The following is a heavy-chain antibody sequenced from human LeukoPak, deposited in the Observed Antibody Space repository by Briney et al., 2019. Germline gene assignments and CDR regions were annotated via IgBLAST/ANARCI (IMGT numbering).Heavy chain of an antibody. D-gene: IGHD2-21*01. CDR2: ISSSSSAI. CDR1: GFTFSSYA. Sequence: GGSLRLSCAASGFTFSSYAMSWVRRAPGKGLEWVSYISSSSSAIYYADSVKGRFTISRDNAKNSLYLQMNSLRAEDTAVYYCARSRPSSHIVVVVGASRVAFDIWGQGTMVTVSS. J-gene: IGHJ3*02. CDR3: ARSRPSSHIVVVVGASRVAFDI. V-gene: IGHV3-48*04.